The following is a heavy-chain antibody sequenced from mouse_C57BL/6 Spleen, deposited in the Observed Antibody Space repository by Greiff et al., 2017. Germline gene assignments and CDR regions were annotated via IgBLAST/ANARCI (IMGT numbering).Heavy chain of an antibody. D-gene: IGHD1-1*02. J-gene: IGHJ4*01. CDR1: GYAFSSSW. CDR3: AREGGIYAMDY. Sequence: VQLVESGPELVKPGASVKISCKASGYAFSSSWMNWVKQRPGKGLEWIGRIYPGDGDTNYNGKFKGKATLTADKSSSTAYMQLSSLTSEDSAVYFCAREGGIYAMDYWGQGTSVTVSS. CDR2: IYPGDGDT. V-gene: IGHV1-82*01.